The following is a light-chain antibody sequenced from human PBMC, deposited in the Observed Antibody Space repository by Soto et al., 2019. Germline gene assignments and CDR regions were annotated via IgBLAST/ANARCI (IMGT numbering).Light chain of an antibody. Sequence: DIQMTQSPSSLSASVGDRVTITCRASQSISSWLAWYQQKPGKAPKLLIYKASSLESGVPLRFSGSGSGTDFTLTISRLEPEDFAVYYCQQYDSSPPGTFGQGTKVDNK. CDR1: QSISSW. V-gene: IGKV1-5*03. J-gene: IGKJ1*01. CDR3: QQYDSSPPGT. CDR2: KAS.